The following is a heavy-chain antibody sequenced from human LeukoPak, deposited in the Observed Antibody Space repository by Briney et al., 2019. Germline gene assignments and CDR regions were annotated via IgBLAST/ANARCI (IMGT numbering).Heavy chain of an antibody. CDR3: ARRVDSGFSFDF. J-gene: IGHJ4*02. CDR2: IYAGDSDT. D-gene: IGHD3-22*01. CDR1: GYTFTNYW. V-gene: IGHV5-51*01. Sequence: GESLKISCKGSGYTFTNYWIACVRQMPGKGLEWMGIIYAGDSDTRYSPSFQGQVTISADRSISTAYLQWSSLKASDTAMYYCARRVDSGFSFDFWGQGTLVTVSS.